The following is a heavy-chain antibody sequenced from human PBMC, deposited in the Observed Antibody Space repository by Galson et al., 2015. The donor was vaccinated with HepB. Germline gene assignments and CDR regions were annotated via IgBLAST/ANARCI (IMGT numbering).Heavy chain of an antibody. J-gene: IGHJ6*02. D-gene: IGHD3-3*01. CDR2: ISGSGGST. V-gene: IGHV3-23*01. CDR3: AKVYDFWSGYHGMDV. Sequence: SLRLSCAASGFTFSSYAMSWVRQAPGKGLEWVSAISGSGGSTYYADSVKGRFTIPRDNSKNTLYLQMNSLRAEDTAVYYCAKVYDFWSGYHGMDVWGQGTTVTVSS. CDR1: GFTFSSYA.